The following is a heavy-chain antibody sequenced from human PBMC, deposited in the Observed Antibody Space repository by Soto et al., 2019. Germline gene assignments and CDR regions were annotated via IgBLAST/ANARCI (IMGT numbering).Heavy chain of an antibody. D-gene: IGHD3-22*01. CDR1: GYTFTIYD. CDR3: AEVVVVIGVLEP. J-gene: IGHJ5*02. CDR2: MNPNSGNT. Sequence: ASVXVSFKSSGYTFTIYDINFVRQATGQGLERMGWMNPNSGNTGYAQKFQGRVTMTRNTYISTAYMELSSLRSEATAVYYCAEVVVVIGVLEPWGQGTLVTVYS. V-gene: IGHV1-8*01.